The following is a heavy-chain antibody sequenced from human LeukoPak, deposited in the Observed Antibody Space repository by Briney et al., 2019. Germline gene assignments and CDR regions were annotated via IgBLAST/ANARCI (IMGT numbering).Heavy chain of an antibody. Sequence: GGSLRLSCAASGFTFSSYAMSWVRQAPGKGLEWVSAISGSGGGTYYADSAKGRSTISRDNSKNTLYLQMNSLRAEDTAVYYCAKDFGTTVTRGFDYWGQGTLVTVSS. CDR3: AKDFGTTVTRGFDY. D-gene: IGHD4-17*01. J-gene: IGHJ4*02. V-gene: IGHV3-23*01. CDR1: GFTFSSYA. CDR2: ISGSGGGT.